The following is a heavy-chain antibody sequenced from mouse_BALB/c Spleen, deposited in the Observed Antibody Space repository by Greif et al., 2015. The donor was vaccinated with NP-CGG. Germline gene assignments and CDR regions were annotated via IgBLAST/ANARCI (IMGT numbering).Heavy chain of an antibody. CDR2: IDPANGNT. J-gene: IGHJ2*01. V-gene: IGHV14-3*02. CDR3: AHGSGRPYFDY. D-gene: IGHD3-1*01. Sequence: EVQLQQSGAELVKPGASVKLSCTASGFNIKDTYMHWVKQRPEQGLEWIGRIDPANGNTKYDPKFQGKATITADTSSNTAYLQLSSLTSEDTAVYYCAHGSGRPYFDYWGQGTTLTVSS. CDR1: GFNIKDTY.